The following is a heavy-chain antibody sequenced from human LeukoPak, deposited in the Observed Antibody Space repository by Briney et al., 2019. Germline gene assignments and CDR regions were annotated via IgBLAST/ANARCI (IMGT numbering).Heavy chain of an antibody. CDR1: GGSISSYY. D-gene: IGHD3-10*01. Sequence: SETLSLTCTVSGGSISSYYWSWIRQPPGKGLEWIGYIYYSGSTNYNPSLKSRVTISVDTSKNQFSLKLSSVTAADTAVYYCARGGSGSYYGGFDPWGQGTLVTVSS. CDR3: ARGGSGSYYGGFDP. CDR2: IYYSGST. V-gene: IGHV4-59*12. J-gene: IGHJ5*02.